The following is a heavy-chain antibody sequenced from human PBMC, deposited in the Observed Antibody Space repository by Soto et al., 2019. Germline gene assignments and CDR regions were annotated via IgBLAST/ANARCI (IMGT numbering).Heavy chain of an antibody. CDR2: INPNSGGT. J-gene: IGHJ6*02. D-gene: IGHD2-2*01. V-gene: IGHV1-2*02. CDR1: GYIFTGYY. CDR3: ARERYCSSTSCYEYAMDV. Sequence: QVQLVQSGAEVKKPGASVKVSCKASGYIFTGYYIHWVRQAPGQGLGWMGWINPNSGGTNYAQKFQGRVTMTRDTSISTAYMELSRLRSDGTAVYYCARERYCSSTSCYEYAMDVWGQGTTVTVSS.